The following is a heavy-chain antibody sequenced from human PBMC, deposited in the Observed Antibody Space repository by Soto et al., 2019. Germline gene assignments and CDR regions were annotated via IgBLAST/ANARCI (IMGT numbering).Heavy chain of an antibody. CDR3: AREGYYYDSSGYYYWFDP. CDR1: GDSVSSNSAA. D-gene: IGHD3-22*01. J-gene: IGHJ5*02. CDR2: TYYRSKWYN. Sequence: SQTLSLTCAISGDSVSSNSAAWNWIRQSPSRVLEWLGRTYYRSKWYNDYTVSVKSRITINPDTSKNQNSLQLNSVTPEDTAVYYCAREGYYYDSSGYYYWFDPWGQGTLVTVSS. V-gene: IGHV6-1*01.